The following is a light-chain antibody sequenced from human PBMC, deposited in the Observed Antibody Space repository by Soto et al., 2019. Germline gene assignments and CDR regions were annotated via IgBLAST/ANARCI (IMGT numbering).Light chain of an antibody. CDR3: QQYDSDWWT. CDR1: QSMSTW. V-gene: IGKV1-5*01. CDR2: DAS. J-gene: IGKJ1*01. Sequence: DIQMTQSPSTLSASVGDRVTITCRASQSMSTWLAWYQQRPGKAPKLLIFDASSLESGVPSRFSGSGSGTEFTLTISSLQPDDSATYYCQQYDSDWWTFGQGTKVGIE.